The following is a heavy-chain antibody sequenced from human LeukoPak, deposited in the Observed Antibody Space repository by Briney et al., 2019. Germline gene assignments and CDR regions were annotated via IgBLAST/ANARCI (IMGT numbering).Heavy chain of an antibody. D-gene: IGHD5-24*01. CDR3: VKDDGWVQYAN. V-gene: IGHV3-21*04. J-gene: IGHJ4*02. CDR2: ISSSSSYI. CDR1: GFTFSSYS. Sequence: GGSLRLSCAASGFTFSSYSMNWARQAPGKGLEWVSSISSSSSYIYYADSVKGRFTISRDNAKNSLYLQMNSLSAEDAAVYYCVKDDGWVQYANWGQGTLVTVSS.